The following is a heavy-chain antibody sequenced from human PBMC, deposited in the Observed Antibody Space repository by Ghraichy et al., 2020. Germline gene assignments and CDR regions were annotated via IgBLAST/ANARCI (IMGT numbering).Heavy chain of an antibody. CDR2: IHNSGNT. J-gene: IGHJ4*02. CDR3: ARGGGENCYDRGLYDY. CDR1: SGSVNSGCYY. D-gene: IGHD3-22*01. V-gene: IGHV4-61*01. Sequence: SETLSLTCTVSSGSVNSGCYYWSWIRQSPGKGLEWIGYIHNSGNTNYNPSLRDRVTISVEMSKSQFSLKLSSVTAADTAVYYCARGGGENCYDRGLYDYWGQGTLVTVSS.